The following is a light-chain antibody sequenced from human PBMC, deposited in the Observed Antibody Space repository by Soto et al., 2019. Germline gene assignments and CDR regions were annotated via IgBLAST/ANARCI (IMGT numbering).Light chain of an antibody. J-gene: IGLJ1*01. CDR2: LEGSGSY. CDR1: SGHSTYI. V-gene: IGLV4-60*03. CDR3: ETWDSSSEV. Sequence: QSVLTQSSSASASLGSSVKLTCTLSSGHSTYIIAWHQQQPGKAPRYLMKLEGSGSYNKGSGVPDRFSGSSSGADRYLTISNLQSEDEADYYFETWDSSSEVFGTGTKVTVL.